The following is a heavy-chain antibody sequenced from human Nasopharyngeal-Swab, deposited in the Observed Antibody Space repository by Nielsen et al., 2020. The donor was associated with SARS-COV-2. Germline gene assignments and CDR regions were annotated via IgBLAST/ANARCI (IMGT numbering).Heavy chain of an antibody. J-gene: IGHJ6*03. V-gene: IGHV3-23*01. Sequence: GRSLRLSCAASGFTFSSYAMSWVRQAPGKGLEWVSAISGSGGSTYYADSVKGRFTISRDNSKNTLYLQMNSLRAEDTAVYYCAKAGVEGSGSYFPYYYYYMDVWGKGTTVTVSS. D-gene: IGHD3-10*01. CDR2: ISGSGGST. CDR1: GFTFSSYA. CDR3: AKAGVEGSGSYFPYYYYYMDV.